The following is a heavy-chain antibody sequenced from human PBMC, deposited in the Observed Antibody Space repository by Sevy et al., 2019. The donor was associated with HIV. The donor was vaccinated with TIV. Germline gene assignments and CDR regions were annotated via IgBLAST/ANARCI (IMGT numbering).Heavy chain of an antibody. V-gene: IGHV4-30-4*01. Sequence: SETLSLTCTVSGGSIRSPDHYWTWIRQPPGKGLEWIGYIYYSGLTYYNPSLKCRGSMSIDTSKKQFSMHLTSVTAADTAAYYCARLCSPRLRIDYWGQGMLVTVSS. CDR1: GGSIRSPDHY. J-gene: IGHJ4*02. CDR2: IYYSGLT. CDR3: ARLCSPRLRIDY. D-gene: IGHD2-15*01.